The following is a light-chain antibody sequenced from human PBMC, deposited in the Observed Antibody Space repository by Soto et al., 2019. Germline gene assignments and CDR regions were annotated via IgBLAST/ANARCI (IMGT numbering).Light chain of an antibody. J-gene: IGLJ1*01. CDR1: SRDVGIYNY. CDR2: AVS. Sequence: SVLTQPASVSGSPGQSITISCTGSSRDVGIYNYVSWYQQHPGKAPQLMIYAVSNRPSGVSNRFSGSKSGNTASLFISGLQAEDEADYYCSSYTSDSSYVFGSGTKVTVL. CDR3: SSYTSDSSYV. V-gene: IGLV2-14*03.